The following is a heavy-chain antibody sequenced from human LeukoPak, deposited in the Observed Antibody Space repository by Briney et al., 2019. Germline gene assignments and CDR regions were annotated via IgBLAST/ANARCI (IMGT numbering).Heavy chain of an antibody. Sequence: GGSLRLSCAASGFTFSSYGMHWVRQAPGKGLEWVAFIRYDGSNKYYADSVKGRFTISRDNSKNTLYLQMNSLRAEDTAVYYCARGPQYSSSYYFDYWGQGTLVTVSS. V-gene: IGHV3-30*02. CDR2: IRYDGSNK. CDR1: GFTFSSYG. CDR3: ARGPQYSSSYYFDY. D-gene: IGHD6-13*01. J-gene: IGHJ4*02.